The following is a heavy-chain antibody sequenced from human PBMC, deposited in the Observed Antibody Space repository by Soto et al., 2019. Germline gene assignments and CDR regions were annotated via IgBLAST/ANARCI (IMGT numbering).Heavy chain of an antibody. CDR3: AGDRWAVAGFAY. J-gene: IGHJ4*02. D-gene: IGHD6-19*01. CDR2: IYYSGST. Sequence: QVQLQESGPGLVKPSETLSLTCTVSGGSISSYYWSWIRQPPGKGLEWIGYIYYSGSTNYNPSLKSRATLAVDTSNTQFSLKLRPVPAADTAVYHCAGDRWAVAGFAYWGQGTLVTVSS. CDR1: GGSISSYY. V-gene: IGHV4-59*01.